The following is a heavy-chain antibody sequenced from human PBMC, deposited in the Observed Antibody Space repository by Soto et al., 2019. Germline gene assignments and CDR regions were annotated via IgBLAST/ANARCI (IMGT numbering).Heavy chain of an antibody. Sequence: GGSLRLSCAASGFTFSSYSMNWVRQAPGKGLEWVSYISSSSSTIYYADSVKGRFTISRDNAKNSLYLQMNSLRDEDTAVYYCARDRIQLWLRPSLTGDPMNYGMDVWGQGTTVTVSS. CDR2: ISSSSSTI. J-gene: IGHJ6*02. CDR1: GFTFSSYS. CDR3: ARDRIQLWLRPSLTGDPMNYGMDV. V-gene: IGHV3-48*02. D-gene: IGHD5-18*01.